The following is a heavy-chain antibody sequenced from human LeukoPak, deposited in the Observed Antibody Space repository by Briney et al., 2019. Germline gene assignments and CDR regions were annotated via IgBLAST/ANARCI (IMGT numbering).Heavy chain of an antibody. Sequence: GRSLRLSSAASGFTFSIYAMHWVRQAPGKGRGWGAVISYDGSNKYYADSVKGRFTISRENSKNTVYLEMHSLRAEDTGIYYCAKGRAGGWNGGDCWGQGTLVTVSS. J-gene: IGHJ4*02. CDR3: AKGRAGGWNGGDC. D-gene: IGHD1-1*01. CDR1: GFTFSIYA. V-gene: IGHV3-30*04. CDR2: ISYDGSNK.